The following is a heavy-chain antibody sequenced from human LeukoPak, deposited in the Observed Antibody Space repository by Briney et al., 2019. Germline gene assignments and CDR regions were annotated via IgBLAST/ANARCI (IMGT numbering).Heavy chain of an antibody. D-gene: IGHD3-22*01. CDR3: AKDLDYFHTSVFTD. CDR2: ISSSSSYI. CDR1: GFTFSSYS. Sequence: GGSLRLSYAASGFTFSSYSMNWVRQAPGKGLEWVSSISSSSSYIYYADSVKGRFTVSRDNSKNTLYLQMNSLRVEDTAVYYCAKDLDYFHTSVFTDWGQGTLVTVSS. V-gene: IGHV3-21*04. J-gene: IGHJ4*02.